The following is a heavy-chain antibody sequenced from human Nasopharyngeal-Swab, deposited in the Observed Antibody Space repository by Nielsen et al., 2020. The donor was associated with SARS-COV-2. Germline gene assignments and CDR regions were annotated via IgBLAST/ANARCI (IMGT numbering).Heavy chain of an antibody. Sequence: KVSCKGSGHSFTSYWIGWVRQMPGKGLEWMGIIYPGDSDTRYSPSFQGQVTISADKSISTAYLQWSSLKASDTAMYYCARQMDYYGSGSPPGYWGQGTLVTVSS. J-gene: IGHJ4*02. CDR2: IYPGDSDT. CDR1: GHSFTSYW. CDR3: ARQMDYYGSGSPPGY. V-gene: IGHV5-51*01. D-gene: IGHD3-10*01.